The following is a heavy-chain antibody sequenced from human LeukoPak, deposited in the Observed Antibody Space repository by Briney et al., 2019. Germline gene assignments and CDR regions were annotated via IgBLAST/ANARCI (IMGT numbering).Heavy chain of an antibody. D-gene: IGHD3-3*01. Sequence: ASVKVSCKASGGTFSSYAISWVRQAPGQGLEWMGWINPNSGGTNYAQKFQGRVTMTRDTSISTAYMELSRLRSDDTAVYYCARVGSRITIFGVASNAFDIWGQGTMVTVSS. CDR1: GGTFSSYA. CDR3: ARVGSRITIFGVASNAFDI. J-gene: IGHJ3*02. CDR2: INPNSGGT. V-gene: IGHV1-2*02.